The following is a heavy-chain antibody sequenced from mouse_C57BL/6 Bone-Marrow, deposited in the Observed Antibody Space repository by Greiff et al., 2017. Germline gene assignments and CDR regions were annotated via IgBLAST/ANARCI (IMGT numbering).Heavy chain of an antibody. D-gene: IGHD4-1*01. J-gene: IGHJ3*01. Sequence: DVKLQESGTVLARPGASVKMSCKTSGYTFTSYWMHWVKQRPGQGLGWIGAIYPGNSDTSYNQKFKGKAKLAAVTSASTAYMGLSSLTNEDSAVYCCTRRGNWGAWFAYWGQGTLVTVSA. CDR2: IYPGNSDT. CDR1: GYTFTSYW. CDR3: TRRGNWGAWFAY. V-gene: IGHV1-5*01.